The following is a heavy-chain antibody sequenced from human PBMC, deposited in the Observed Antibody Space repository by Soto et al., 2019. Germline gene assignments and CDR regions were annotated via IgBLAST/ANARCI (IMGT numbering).Heavy chain of an antibody. CDR1: GGTFSSYA. J-gene: IGHJ4*02. CDR3: ARIDVDTAMEFDY. V-gene: IGHV1-69*13. D-gene: IGHD5-18*01. Sequence: SVKVSCKASGGTFSSYAISWVRQAPGQGLEWMGGIIPIFGTANYAQKFQGRVTITADESTSTAYMELSSLRSEDTAVYYCARIDVDTAMEFDYWGQGTLVTVSS. CDR2: IIPIFGTA.